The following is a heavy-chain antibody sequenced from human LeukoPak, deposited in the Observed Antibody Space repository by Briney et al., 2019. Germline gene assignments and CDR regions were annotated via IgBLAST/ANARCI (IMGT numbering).Heavy chain of an antibody. CDR3: ARSMGIAVSRNSNFDY. V-gene: IGHV3-74*01. D-gene: IGHD6-19*01. CDR2: INTDGSIL. Sequence: SGGSLRLSCAASGFTFSSYWMSWVRQAPGKGLVWVSLINTDGSILTYADSVKGRVTISRDNARNTLYLQMNSLRAEDSAVYYCARSMGIAVSRNSNFDYWGQGILVTVSS. J-gene: IGHJ4*02. CDR1: GFTFSSYW.